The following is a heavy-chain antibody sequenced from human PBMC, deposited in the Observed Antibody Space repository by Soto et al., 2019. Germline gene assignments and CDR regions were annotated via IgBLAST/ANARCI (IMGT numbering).Heavy chain of an antibody. D-gene: IGHD4-4*01. CDR3: ARAPDYCNWWFDP. V-gene: IGHV4-61*01. CDR2: IYYSGST. CDR1: GGSVSSGSYY. Sequence: QVQLQESGPGLVKPSETLSLTCTVSGGSVSSGSYYWSWIRQPPGKGLEWIGYIYYSGSTNYNPSLKRRVPIPVDTSKTQFSLKLSSVTAADTAVYYCARAPDYCNWWFDPWGQGTLVTVSS. J-gene: IGHJ5*02.